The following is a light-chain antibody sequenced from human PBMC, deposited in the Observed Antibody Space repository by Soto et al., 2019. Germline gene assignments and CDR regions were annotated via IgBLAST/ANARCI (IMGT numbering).Light chain of an antibody. CDR2: DAS. J-gene: IGKJ4*01. Sequence: EIVITQSPATLSVSPGERATLSCRASQSVSSNFAWYQQKPGQAPRLLIYDASTRATGIPARFSGSGSGTEFTLTISSLQSEDFAVYYCQQYNNWLITFGGGTKVEIK. CDR1: QSVSSN. CDR3: QQYNNWLIT. V-gene: IGKV3-15*01.